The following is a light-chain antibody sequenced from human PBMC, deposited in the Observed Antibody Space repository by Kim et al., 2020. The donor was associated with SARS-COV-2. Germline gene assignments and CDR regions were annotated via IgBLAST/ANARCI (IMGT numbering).Light chain of an antibody. J-gene: IGKJ2*01. V-gene: IGKV1-39*01. CDR1: QSISNY. CDR2: AAS. Sequence: SASMGDRVTITCRARQSISNYLNWYQQKPGKAPKLLIYAASKLQSGVPSRFSGSESGTDFTLTISTLRPEDFATYFCQQSYSVPYTFGQGTKLEI. CDR3: QQSYSVPYT.